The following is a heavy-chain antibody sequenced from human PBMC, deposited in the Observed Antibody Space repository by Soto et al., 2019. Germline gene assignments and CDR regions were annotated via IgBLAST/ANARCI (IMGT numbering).Heavy chain of an antibody. V-gene: IGHV3-23*01. Sequence: EVQLLESGGGLVQPGGSLRLSCTASGFTFSSYAMSWVRQAPGKGLEWVSAISGGGGSTYDADSVKGRFTISRDNSKNPLYMQLNSLRADDTVVYYCAKGIIPDNYWGQGTLVTVSS. D-gene: IGHD3-16*01. CDR1: GFTFSSYA. CDR2: ISGGGGST. CDR3: AKGIIPDNY. J-gene: IGHJ4*02.